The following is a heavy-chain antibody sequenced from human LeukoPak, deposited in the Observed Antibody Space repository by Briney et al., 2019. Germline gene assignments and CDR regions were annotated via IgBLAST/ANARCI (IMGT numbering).Heavy chain of an antibody. J-gene: IGHJ5*02. V-gene: IGHV1-2*02. Sequence: ASVRVSCKASGYTFTGYYMHWVRQAPGQGLEWMGWINPNSGGTNYAQKFQGRVTMTRDTSISTAYMELSRLRSDDTAVYYCARDRDYYGSGSYYNLFWFDPWGQGTLVTVSS. CDR3: ARDRDYYGSGSYYNLFWFDP. CDR1: GYTFTGYY. CDR2: INPNSGGT. D-gene: IGHD3-10*01.